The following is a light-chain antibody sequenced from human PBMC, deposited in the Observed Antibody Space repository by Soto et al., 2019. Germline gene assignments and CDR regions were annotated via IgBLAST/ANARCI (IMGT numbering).Light chain of an antibody. CDR1: QSVSSN. J-gene: IGKJ4*01. CDR2: DEY. CDR3: KKRSNWHLN. V-gene: IGKV3D-11*02. Sequence: EIVMTHSPATLAVSPVEIATLSCSASQSVSSNLAWYQQKPGQAPRILIYDEYNRATGIKARFSGSGSGTDFTLTIRSIEHEDLEVYYCKKRSNWHLNFGGGTTVDIK.